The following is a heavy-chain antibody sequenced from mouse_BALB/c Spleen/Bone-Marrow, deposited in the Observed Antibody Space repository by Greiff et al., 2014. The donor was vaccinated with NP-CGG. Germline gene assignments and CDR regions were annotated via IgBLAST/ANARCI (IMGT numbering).Heavy chain of an antibody. CDR3: ARGDYRNYEWFAH. D-gene: IGHD2-1*01. CDR1: GYSFTGYT. Sequence: EVQLQQSGPELVKPGASMKISCKASGYSFTGYTMNWVKQSHEKNLEWIGVINPYNGGTSYNQKFKGKATLTVDKSSSTAYMELLSLTSEDSAVYYCARGDYRNYEWFAHWGQGTLVTVSA. J-gene: IGHJ3*01. V-gene: IGHV1-18*01. CDR2: INPYNGGT.